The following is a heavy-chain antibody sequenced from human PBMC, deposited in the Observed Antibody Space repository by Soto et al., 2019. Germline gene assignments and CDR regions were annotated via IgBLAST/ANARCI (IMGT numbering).Heavy chain of an antibody. V-gene: IGHV3-66*01. CDR3: ARVGGGSLKPLNWFDP. CDR2: IYSGGST. J-gene: IGHJ5*02. CDR1: GFTVSSNY. D-gene: IGHD2-15*01. Sequence: GGSLRLSCAASGFTVSSNYMSWVRQAPGKGLEWVSVIYSGGSTYYADSVKGRFTISRDNSKNTLYLQMNSLRAEDTAVYYCARVGGGSLKPLNWFDPWGQGTLVTVSS.